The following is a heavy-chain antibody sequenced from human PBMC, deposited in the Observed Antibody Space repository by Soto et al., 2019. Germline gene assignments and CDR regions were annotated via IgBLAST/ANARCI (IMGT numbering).Heavy chain of an antibody. CDR2: MSGSGGSI. V-gene: IGHV3-23*01. Sequence: PGGSLRLSCAGSGFTFSTYAMSWVRQAPGKGLEWVAGMSGSGGSIYYADSVKGRFTISRDNSKSTLYLHMNSLRAEDTALYYCAKARTGIYRYYYRMDVWGQGTTVTVSS. J-gene: IGHJ6*02. D-gene: IGHD1-1*01. CDR1: GFTFSTYA. CDR3: AKARTGIYRYYYRMDV.